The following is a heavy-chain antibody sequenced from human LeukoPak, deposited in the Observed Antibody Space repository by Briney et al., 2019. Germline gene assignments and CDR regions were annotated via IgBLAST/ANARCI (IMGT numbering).Heavy chain of an antibody. CDR1: GFTFSSYA. D-gene: IGHD6-13*01. V-gene: IGHV3-30*04. CDR2: ISYDGSNK. J-gene: IGHJ4*02. Sequence: GGSLRLSCAASGFTFSSYAMHWVRQAPGKGLEWVAVISYDGSNKYYADSVKGRFTISRDNSKNTLYLQVNSLRAEDTAVYYCAKVAAAGTALDYWGQGTLVTVSS. CDR3: AKVAAAGTALDY.